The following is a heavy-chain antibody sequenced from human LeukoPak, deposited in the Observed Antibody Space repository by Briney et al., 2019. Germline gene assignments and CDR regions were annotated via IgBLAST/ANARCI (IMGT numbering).Heavy chain of an antibody. CDR2: INPKSGGT. J-gene: IGHJ5*02. Sequence: AAVKVSRMASGYTFTGYLIHWVRPAPRQGVEWMGWINPKSGGTNYEQKFQGSVTMTRDTSISTAYMELSRLRSDGTGVYYGARTDGIVVVTASVAVFDPWGQGTLVTVSS. CDR1: GYTFTGYL. D-gene: IGHD2-21*02. CDR3: ARTDGIVVVTASVAVFDP. V-gene: IGHV1-2*02.